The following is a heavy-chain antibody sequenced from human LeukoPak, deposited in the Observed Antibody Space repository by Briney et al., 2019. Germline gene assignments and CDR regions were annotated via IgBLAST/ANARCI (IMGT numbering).Heavy chain of an antibody. CDR1: GFTFSSYA. CDR3: AKSMTSYCSGGSCLSLFDY. D-gene: IGHD2-15*01. Sequence: GGSLRLSCAASGFTFSSYAMSWVRQAPGKGLEWVSAIGGSGGSTYYADSVKGRFTISRDNSKNTLYLQMNSLRAEDTAVYYCAKSMTSYCSGGSCLSLFDYWGQGTLVTVSS. V-gene: IGHV3-23*01. J-gene: IGHJ4*02. CDR2: IGGSGGST.